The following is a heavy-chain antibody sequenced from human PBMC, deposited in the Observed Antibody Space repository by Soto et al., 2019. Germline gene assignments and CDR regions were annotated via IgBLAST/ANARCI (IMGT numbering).Heavy chain of an antibody. CDR3: ARIGAYYDFWSGQYYYYYGMDV. D-gene: IGHD3-3*01. V-gene: IGHV2-26*01. CDR2: IFSNDEK. CDR1: GFSLSNARMG. J-gene: IGHJ6*02. Sequence: SGPTLVNPTETLTLTCTVSGFSLSNARMGVSWIRQPPGKALEWLAHIFSNDEKSYSTSLKSRLTISKGTSKSQVVRTMTNMDPVDTATYYCARIGAYYDFWSGQYYYYYGMDVWGQGTTVTVSS.